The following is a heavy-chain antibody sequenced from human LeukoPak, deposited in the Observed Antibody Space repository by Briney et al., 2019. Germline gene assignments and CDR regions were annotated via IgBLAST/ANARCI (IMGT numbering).Heavy chain of an antibody. CDR1: GFTFSNYE. Sequence: GGSLRLSCAASGFTFSNYEMRWVRQAPGEGLGWVSYIGSSGTLMYYADSVKGRFTISRDNAKNSLYLQMNSLRTEDTAVYYCARGWAGNYWGQGTLVTVSS. V-gene: IGHV3-48*03. D-gene: IGHD6-19*01. CDR3: ARGWAGNY. J-gene: IGHJ4*02. CDR2: IGSSGTLM.